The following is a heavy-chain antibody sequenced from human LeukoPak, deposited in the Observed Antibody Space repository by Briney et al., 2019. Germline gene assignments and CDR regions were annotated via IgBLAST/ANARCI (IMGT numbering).Heavy chain of an antibody. J-gene: IGHJ3*02. CDR1: GYSFTSYW. D-gene: IGHD3-16*01. CDR3: ARPTYDWGPFDAFDI. V-gene: IGHV5-51*01. Sequence: GESLKISCKGSGYSFTSYWIGWVRQMPGKGLEWMGIIYPGDSDTRHSPSFQGQVTISADKSISTAYLQWSSLKASDTAMYYCARPTYDWGPFDAFDIWGQGTMVTVSS. CDR2: IYPGDSDT.